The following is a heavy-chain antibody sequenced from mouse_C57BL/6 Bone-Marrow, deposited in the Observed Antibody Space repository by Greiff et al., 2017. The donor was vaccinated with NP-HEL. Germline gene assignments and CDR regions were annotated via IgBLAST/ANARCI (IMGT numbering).Heavy chain of an antibody. D-gene: IGHD1-1*01. CDR3: ARHLITTVVATKAMDY. CDR2: ISGGGGNT. Sequence: EVKLVESGGGLVKPGGSLKLSCAASGFTFSSYTMSWVRQTPEKRLEWVATISGGGGNTYYPDSVKGRFPISRDNAKNTLYLQMSSLRSEDTALYYCARHLITTVVATKAMDYWGQGTSVTVSS. CDR1: GFTFSSYT. V-gene: IGHV5-9*01. J-gene: IGHJ4*01.